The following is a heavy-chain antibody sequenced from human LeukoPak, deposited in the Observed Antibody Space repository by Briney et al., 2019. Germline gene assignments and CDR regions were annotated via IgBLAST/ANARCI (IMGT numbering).Heavy chain of an antibody. J-gene: IGHJ4*02. Sequence: SVKVSCKASGGTFSSYAISWVRQAPGQGLEWMGGIIPIFGTANYAQKFQGRVTITADKSTSTAYMELSSLRSEDTAVYYCASGVDIVAPYDYWGQGTLVTVSS. D-gene: IGHD5-12*01. V-gene: IGHV1-69*06. CDR1: GGTFSSYA. CDR3: ASGVDIVAPYDY. CDR2: IIPIFGTA.